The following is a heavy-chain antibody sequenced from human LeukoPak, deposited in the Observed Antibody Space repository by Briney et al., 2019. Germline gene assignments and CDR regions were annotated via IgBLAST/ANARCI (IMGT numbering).Heavy chain of an antibody. D-gene: IGHD1-26*01. CDR3: ARDPYSGNYGPYYYYYMDV. V-gene: IGHV3-21*06. CDR2: ITSSSSYI. CDR1: GFTFSSYN. Sequence: PGGSLRLSCAASGFTFSSYNMNWVRQAPGKGPEWVSSITSSSSYIYYADSAKGRFTISRGNAKNSLYLQMDSLRVEDTAVYYCARDPYSGNYGPYYYYYMDVWGKGTTVTISS. J-gene: IGHJ6*03.